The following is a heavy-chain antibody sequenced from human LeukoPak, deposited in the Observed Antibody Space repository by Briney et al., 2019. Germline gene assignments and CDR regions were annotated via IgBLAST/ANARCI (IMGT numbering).Heavy chain of an antibody. Sequence: GGSLRLSCAASGFTFSSYGMHWVRQAPGKGLEWVAFIRYDGSNKYYADSVKGRFTISRDSSRNTLYLQMNSLRAEDTAIYYCARVLGVYSYGYIDYWGQGTLLTVSS. CDR1: GFTFSSYG. CDR2: IRYDGSNK. CDR3: ARVLGVYSYGYIDY. D-gene: IGHD5-18*01. J-gene: IGHJ4*02. V-gene: IGHV3-30*02.